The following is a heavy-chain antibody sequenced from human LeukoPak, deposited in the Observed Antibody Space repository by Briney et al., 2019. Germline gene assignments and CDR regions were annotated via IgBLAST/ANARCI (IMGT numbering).Heavy chain of an antibody. CDR2: ISGSGSST. CDR3: ARDSATYGRFDY. CDR1: GFTFSTYC. Sequence: PGGSLRLSCAASGFTFSTYCMNWVRQAPGKGLEWVSVISGSGSSTYYADSVKGRFTISRDNSKNTLYLQMISLRAEDTAVYFCARDSATYGRFDYWGQGTLVTVSS. D-gene: IGHD3-10*01. J-gene: IGHJ4*02. V-gene: IGHV3-23*01.